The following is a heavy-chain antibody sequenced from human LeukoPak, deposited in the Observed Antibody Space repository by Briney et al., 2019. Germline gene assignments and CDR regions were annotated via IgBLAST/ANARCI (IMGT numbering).Heavy chain of an antibody. J-gene: IGHJ3*02. CDR2: IYTSGST. Sequence: SETLSLTCTVSGGSISSYYWSWIRQPAGKGLEWIGRIYTSGSTNYNPSLKSRVTMSVDTSKNQFSLKLSSVIAADTAVYYCARSMVRGVDDAFDIWGQGTMVTVSS. V-gene: IGHV4-4*07. CDR1: GGSISSYY. D-gene: IGHD3-10*01. CDR3: ARSMVRGVDDAFDI.